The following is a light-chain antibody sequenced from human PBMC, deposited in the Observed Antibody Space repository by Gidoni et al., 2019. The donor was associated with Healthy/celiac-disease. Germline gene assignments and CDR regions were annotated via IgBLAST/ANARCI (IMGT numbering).Light chain of an antibody. V-gene: IGKV1-39*01. CDR2: AAA. J-gene: IGKJ2*01. CDR3: RQSYDTPYT. Sequence: DIQMTPSPSSLSASVGDRVTITCRGSQSISSYLNWYQQKPGKAAKFLIYAAASLQSGGPSRFSGSRSETEFTLTIRSLQPEDFSTYYCRQSYDTPYTFXRXTKLEIK. CDR1: QSISSY.